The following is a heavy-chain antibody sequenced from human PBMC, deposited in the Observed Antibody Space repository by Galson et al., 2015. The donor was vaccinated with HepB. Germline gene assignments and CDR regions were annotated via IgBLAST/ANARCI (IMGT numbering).Heavy chain of an antibody. CDR2: SIPLLQTT. Sequence: SVKVSCKASGGIFSSHGINWVRQAPGHGLEWLGGSIPLLQTTNYAQKFPGRVTLTADESPSTAYMGLSSLRFEDPAVYYCARYREAVTAWVYYLDHWGQGTLVTVSS. V-gene: IGHV1-69*13. J-gene: IGHJ4*02. CDR1: GGIFSSHG. D-gene: IGHD2-21*02. CDR3: ARYREAVTAWVYYLDH.